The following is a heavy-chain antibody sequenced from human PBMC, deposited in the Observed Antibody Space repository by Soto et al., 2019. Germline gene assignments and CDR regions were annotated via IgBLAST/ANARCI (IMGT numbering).Heavy chain of an antibody. V-gene: IGHV1-18*01. Sequence: QVQLVQSEGEVKKPGASVKISCRASGYTFTSYAINWVRQTPGQGLEWMGWTSAHSGNTNYAQKVQGRVTMNTDTSTSTAYLELRSLRSDDTAIYYCARIAASGIVHDFDFWGQGTLVTVSS. D-gene: IGHD6-13*01. CDR1: GYTFTSYA. CDR3: ARIAASGIVHDFDF. J-gene: IGHJ4*02. CDR2: TSAHSGNT.